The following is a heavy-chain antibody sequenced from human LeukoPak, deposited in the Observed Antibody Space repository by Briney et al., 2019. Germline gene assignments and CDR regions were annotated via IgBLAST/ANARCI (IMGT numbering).Heavy chain of an antibody. V-gene: IGHV3-23*01. CDR1: GFTFSNFW. D-gene: IGHD4-17*01. CDR3: AKDPRVDYGPTGYYFDY. CDR2: ISGSGGST. Sequence: GGSLRLSCVASGFTFSNFWMHWVRQAPGKGLEWVSAISGSGGSTYYADSVKGRFTISRDNSKNTLYLQMNSLRAEDTAVYYCAKDPRVDYGPTGYYFDYWGQGTLVTVSS. J-gene: IGHJ4*02.